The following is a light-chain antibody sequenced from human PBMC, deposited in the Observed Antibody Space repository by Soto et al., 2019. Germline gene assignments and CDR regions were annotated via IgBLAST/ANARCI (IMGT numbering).Light chain of an antibody. V-gene: IGKV3-20*01. J-gene: IGKJ1*01. CDR2: GAS. Sequence: IVLRQSPRTLFFSPGHRATVYCRLSQSVSSSFLAWYQQKPGQAPRLLIYGASTRATGIPDRFSGSGSGTDFTLTISRLGPEDFAVYYCQQSGSSPPTFGQGSKVDI. CDR1: QSVSSSF. CDR3: QQSGSSPPT.